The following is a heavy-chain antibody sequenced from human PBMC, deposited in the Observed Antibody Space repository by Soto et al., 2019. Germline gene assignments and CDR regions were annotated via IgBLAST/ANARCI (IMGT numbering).Heavy chain of an antibody. CDR2: IYYSGST. J-gene: IGHJ4*02. Sequence: PSETLSLTCTVSCGSISSSSYYWGWIRQPPGKGLEWIGSIYYSGSTYYNPSLKSRVTISVDTSKNQFSLKLSSVTAADTAVYYCARRPSFWSGYRYWGQGTLVTVSS. CDR3: ARRPSFWSGYRY. D-gene: IGHD3-3*01. CDR1: CGSISSSSYY. V-gene: IGHV4-39*01.